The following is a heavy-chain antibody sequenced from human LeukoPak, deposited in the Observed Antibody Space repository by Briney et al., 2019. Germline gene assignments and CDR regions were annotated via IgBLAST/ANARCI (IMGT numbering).Heavy chain of an antibody. CDR1: GFTFSTYG. D-gene: IGHD2-21*01. CDR3: AKEFNRGLPDY. Sequence: PGRSLRLSCAASGFTFSTYGMHWVRQAPGKGLEWVAVISYDGSNEYYADSVEGRFTISRDNSKNTLYLQMSSLRAEDTAVYYCAKEFNRGLPDYWGQGTLVTVPS. J-gene: IGHJ4*02. CDR2: ISYDGSNE. V-gene: IGHV3-30*18.